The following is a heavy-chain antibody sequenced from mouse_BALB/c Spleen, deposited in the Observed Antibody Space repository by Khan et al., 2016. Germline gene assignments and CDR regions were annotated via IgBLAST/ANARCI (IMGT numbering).Heavy chain of an antibody. D-gene: IGHD1-1*01. CDR3: ARRGPIYSYGSTYGY. Sequence: EVQLQESGAELVKPGASVKLSCTASGFNIKDTFMHWVKQRPEQGLEWIGRIDPANGNTRYDPKFQGKATITADTSSNTAYRQLSSLTSEDTAVYYCARRGPIYSYGSTYGYWGQGTTLTVSS. V-gene: IGHV14-3*02. CDR1: GFNIKDTF. J-gene: IGHJ2*01. CDR2: IDPANGNT.